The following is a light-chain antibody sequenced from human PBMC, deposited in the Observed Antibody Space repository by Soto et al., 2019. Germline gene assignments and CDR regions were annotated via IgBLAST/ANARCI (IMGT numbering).Light chain of an antibody. CDR2: KAS. J-gene: IGKJ1*01. Sequence: DIQMTQSPSTLSASVGDRVTITCRASQSISSWLAWYQQKPGKAPKLLICKASSLESGVPSRFSGSGSGTEFTLTISSLQPDDFATYYCQQYNSYSETFGQGTKVDI. CDR1: QSISSW. V-gene: IGKV1-5*03. CDR3: QQYNSYSET.